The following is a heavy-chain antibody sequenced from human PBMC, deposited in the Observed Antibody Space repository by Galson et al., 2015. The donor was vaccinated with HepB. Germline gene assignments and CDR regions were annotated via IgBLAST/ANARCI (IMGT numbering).Heavy chain of an antibody. V-gene: IGHV4-39*01. D-gene: IGHD1-1*01. CDR1: GGSISSDSYY. CDR2: IFYSGRT. J-gene: IGHJ4*01. Sequence: LTCSVSGGSISSDSYYWGWIRQPPGKGLEWIGSIFYSGRTYYNPSLKSRVTISVDTSKNQFSLRLSSVTAADTTVFYCARHTTKGIDYWGQGTLVTVSS. CDR3: ARHTTKGIDY.